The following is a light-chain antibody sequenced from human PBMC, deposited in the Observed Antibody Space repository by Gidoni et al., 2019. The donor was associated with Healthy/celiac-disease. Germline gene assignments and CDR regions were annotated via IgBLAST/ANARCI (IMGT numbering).Light chain of an antibody. CDR2: WAS. CDR3: QQYYSTWT. Sequence: DIVMTQSPDSLAVSLGERATINCKSSQSVLYSSNNKNYLAWYQQKPGQPPKLLIYWASTRESGVPDRFSGSGSGTEFTLTISSLQAGDVAVYYCQQYYSTWTFGQGTKVEIK. J-gene: IGKJ1*01. V-gene: IGKV4-1*01. CDR1: QSVLYSSNNKNY.